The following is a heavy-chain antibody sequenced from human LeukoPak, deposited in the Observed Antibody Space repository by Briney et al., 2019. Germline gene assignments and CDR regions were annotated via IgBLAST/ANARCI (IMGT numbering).Heavy chain of an antibody. D-gene: IGHD2-15*01. CDR3: ARGDRSYCSGGSCLGPFDY. CDR1: GGSISSYY. J-gene: IGHJ4*02. Sequence: SETLSLTCAVSGGSISSYYWSWIRQPPGRGLEWIGSIHYSGSTSYNSSLKSRVTISVDTSKNQFSLKLSSVTPAGTAVYYCARGDRSYCSGGSCLGPFDYWGQGTLVTVSS. V-gene: IGHV4-59*01. CDR2: IHYSGST.